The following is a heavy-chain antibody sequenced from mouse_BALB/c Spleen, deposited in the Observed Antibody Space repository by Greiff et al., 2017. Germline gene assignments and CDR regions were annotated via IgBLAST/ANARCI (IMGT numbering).Heavy chain of an antibody. J-gene: IGHJ3*01. CDR3: NAGQFITTATAWFAY. CDR1: GFNIKDYY. Sequence: VQLKESGAELVRSGASVKLSCTASGFNIKDYYMHWVKQRPEQGLEWIGWIDPENGDTEYAPKFQGKATMTADTSSNTAYLQLSSLTSEDTAVYYCNAGQFITTATAWFAYWGQGTLVTVSA. CDR2: IDPENGDT. V-gene: IGHV14-4*02. D-gene: IGHD1-2*01.